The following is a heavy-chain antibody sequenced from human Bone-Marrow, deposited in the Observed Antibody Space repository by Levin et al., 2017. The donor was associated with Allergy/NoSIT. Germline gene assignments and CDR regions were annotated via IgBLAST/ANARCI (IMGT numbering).Heavy chain of an antibody. Sequence: GGSLRLSCAASGFTFSSYAMSWVRQAPGKGLEWVSAISGSGGSTYYADSVKGRFTISRDNSKNTLYLQMNSLRAEDTAVYYCAKDGKKRSQANYYYYYGMDVWGQGTTVTVSS. CDR3: AKDGKKRSQANYYYYYGMDV. V-gene: IGHV3-23*01. CDR1: GFTFSSYA. CDR2: ISGSGGST. D-gene: IGHD1-26*01. J-gene: IGHJ6*02.